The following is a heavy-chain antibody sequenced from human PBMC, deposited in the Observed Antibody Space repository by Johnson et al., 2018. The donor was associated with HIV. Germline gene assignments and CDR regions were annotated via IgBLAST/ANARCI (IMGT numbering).Heavy chain of an antibody. CDR1: GFAFNRYA. Sequence: MLLVESGGGLVQPGGSLRLSCAASGFAFNRYAMTWVRQAPGKRLEWVSGINWNGGSIAYADSVKGRFTLSRDNAKNSLYLQMNSLRAEDTALYYCAGDGYYDSGSVPLDIWGQGTSVTVSS. CDR2: INWNGGSI. J-gene: IGHJ3*02. D-gene: IGHD3-10*01. V-gene: IGHV3-20*04. CDR3: AGDGYYDSGSVPLDI.